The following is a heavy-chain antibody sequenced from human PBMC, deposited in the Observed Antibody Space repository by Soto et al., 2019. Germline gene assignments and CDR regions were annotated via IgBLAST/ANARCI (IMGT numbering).Heavy chain of an antibody. Sequence: QVQLQESGPGLVKPSQTLSLTCTVSGGSISTGGYYWTWIRQHPGKGLEWIGYIYYSGSTYYNPSDKSRVTISLDTSKKQAALKLSSLTAANTAVYYCAIGLSVTLFDNWGQGTLVTVSS. CDR1: GGSISTGGYY. V-gene: IGHV4-31*03. J-gene: IGHJ4*02. D-gene: IGHD4-17*01. CDR3: AIGLSVTLFDN. CDR2: IYYSGST.